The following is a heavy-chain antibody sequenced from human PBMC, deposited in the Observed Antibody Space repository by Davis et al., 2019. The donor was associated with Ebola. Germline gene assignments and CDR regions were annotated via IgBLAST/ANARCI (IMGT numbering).Heavy chain of an antibody. J-gene: IGHJ6*02. CDR1: GFTFSSYG. CDR2: ISYDGSNK. CDR3: AKFAENYYYYGMDV. D-gene: IGHD1-14*01. Sequence: PGGSLRLSCAASGFTFSSYGMHWVRQAPGKGLEWVAVISYDGSNKYYADSVKGRFTISRDNSENTLYLQMNSLRAEDTAVYYCAKFAENYYYYGMDVWGQGTTVTVSS. V-gene: IGHV3-30*18.